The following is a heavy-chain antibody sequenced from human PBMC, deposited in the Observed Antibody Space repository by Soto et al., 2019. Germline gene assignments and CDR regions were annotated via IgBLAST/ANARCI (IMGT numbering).Heavy chain of an antibody. J-gene: IGHJ6*02. CDR2: ITYIGST. CDR3: ARELTGTYPYYYGMDV. V-gene: IGHV4-31*03. Sequence: KSSETLSLTCTVSGGSISSAAYYWSWIRQHPGKGLEWIGYITYIGSTYYNPSLKSRVTISVDTSKTQFSLKLSSVTAADTAVYYCARELTGTYPYYYGMDVWGQGTTVTVSS. D-gene: IGHD1-26*01. CDR1: GGSISSAAYY.